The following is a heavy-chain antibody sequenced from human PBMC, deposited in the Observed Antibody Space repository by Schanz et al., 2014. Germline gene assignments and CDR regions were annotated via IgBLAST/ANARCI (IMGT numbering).Heavy chain of an antibody. J-gene: IGHJ2*01. V-gene: IGHV4-61*02. CDR2: VFPNGIT. CDR1: GGSIRSGTYY. D-gene: IGHD5-18*01. CDR3: ARDTAWRLDL. Sequence: QVQLQESGPGLVKPSQTLSLTCTVSGGSIRSGTYYWSWIRQPAGKALKWVGRVFPNGITNYNPSRKSRIHIALNTSKNQFTRTLTSLTAADTAVYYCARDTAWRLDLWGRGTLVTVSS.